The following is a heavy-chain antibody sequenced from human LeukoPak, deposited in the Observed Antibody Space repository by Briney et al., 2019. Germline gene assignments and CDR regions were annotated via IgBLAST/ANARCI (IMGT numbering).Heavy chain of an antibody. Sequence: SETLSLTCTVSGYSVSSGYYWGWIRQPPGKGLEWIGSIYYSGSTYYNPSLKSRVTISVDTSKNQFSLKLSSVTAADTAVYYCASGQGGSYWGQGTLVTVSS. D-gene: IGHD1-26*01. CDR2: IYYSGST. CDR1: GYSVSSGYY. J-gene: IGHJ4*02. CDR3: ASGQGGSY. V-gene: IGHV4-38-2*02.